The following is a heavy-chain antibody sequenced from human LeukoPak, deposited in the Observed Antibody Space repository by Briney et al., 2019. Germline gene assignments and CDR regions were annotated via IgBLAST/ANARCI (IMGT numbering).Heavy chain of an antibody. Sequence: TPSETLSLTCTVSGGSISNYYWSWIRQPPGKGLEWIGYIYYTGSANYHPSLKSRVTISVDSSKNQFSLKLSSVTAADTAVYYCARLTREGYGAGGEGLDYWGQGTLVTVSS. CDR1: GGSISNYY. D-gene: IGHD5-24*01. CDR2: IYYTGSA. J-gene: IGHJ4*02. CDR3: ARLTREGYGAGGEGLDY. V-gene: IGHV4-59*08.